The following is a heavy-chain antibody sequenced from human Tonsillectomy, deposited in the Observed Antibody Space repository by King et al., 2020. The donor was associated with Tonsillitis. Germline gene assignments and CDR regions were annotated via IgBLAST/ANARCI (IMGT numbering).Heavy chain of an antibody. J-gene: IGHJ4*02. CDR2: IYNGGSYT. D-gene: IGHD5-18*01. CDR3: AKLGYSFEIDY. V-gene: IGHV3-23*03. CDR1: RFSFSSYA. Sequence: VQLVESGGGLVQPGGSLRLSCAASRFSFSSYAMSWVRQAPGKGLEWVSVIYNGGSYTYYADSVRVRFTISRDNSKQTLFLQMNSLRAEDTAVYYCAKLGYSFEIDYWGQGTLVSVSS.